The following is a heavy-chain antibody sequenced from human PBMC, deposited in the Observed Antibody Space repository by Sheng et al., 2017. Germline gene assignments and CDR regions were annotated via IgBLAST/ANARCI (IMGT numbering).Heavy chain of an antibody. CDR3: ASSYCGGDCYFNPRENYYYYYGMDV. V-gene: IGHV4-59*01. CDR1: GGSISSYY. CDR2: IYYSGST. D-gene: IGHD2-21*01. J-gene: IGHJ6*02. Sequence: QVQLQESGPGLVKPSETLSLTCTVSGGSISSYYWSWIRQPPGKGLEWIGYIYYSGSTNYNPSLKSRVTISVDTSKNQFSLKLSSVTAADTAVYYCASSYCGGDCYFNPRENYYYYYGMDVWGQGTTVTV.